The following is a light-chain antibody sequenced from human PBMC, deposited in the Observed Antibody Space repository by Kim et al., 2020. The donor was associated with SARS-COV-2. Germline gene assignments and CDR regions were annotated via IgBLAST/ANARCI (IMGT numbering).Light chain of an antibody. Sequence: EIVLTQSPGTLSLSPGERATLSCRASQSVSSSYLAWYQLKPGQAPRLLIYGASSRATGIPDRFSGSGSGTDFTLTISRLEPGDFAVYYCQQYGYSLSFGGGTKVDIK. V-gene: IGKV3-20*01. CDR2: GAS. CDR1: QSVSSSY. CDR3: QQYGYSLS. J-gene: IGKJ4*01.